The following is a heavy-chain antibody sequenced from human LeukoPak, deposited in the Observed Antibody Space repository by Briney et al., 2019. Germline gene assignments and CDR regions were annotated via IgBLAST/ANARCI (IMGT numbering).Heavy chain of an antibody. CDR3: AGRPAGY. V-gene: IGHV4-4*02. Sequence: PSGTLSLTCAVSGGSISNTNWWSWVRQPPGKGLEWIGEIYHSGSTNCNPSLKSRVTIFADTSKNQVSLQLSSVTAADTAVYYCAGRPAGYWGQGTLVTVSS. J-gene: IGHJ4*02. CDR1: GGSISNTNW. CDR2: IYHSGST.